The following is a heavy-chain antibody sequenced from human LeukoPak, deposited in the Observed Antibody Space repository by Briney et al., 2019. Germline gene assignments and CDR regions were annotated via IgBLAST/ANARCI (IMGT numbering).Heavy chain of an antibody. Sequence: GGSLRLSCAASGFTFSSYSMNWVRQAPGKGLEWVSSISSSSSYIYYADSVKGRFTISRDNAKNSLYLQMNSLRAEDTAVYYCARDLNYDFWSGPYFDYWGQGTLVTVPS. D-gene: IGHD3-3*01. CDR1: GFTFSSYS. V-gene: IGHV3-21*01. CDR2: ISSSSSYI. J-gene: IGHJ4*02. CDR3: ARDLNYDFWSGPYFDY.